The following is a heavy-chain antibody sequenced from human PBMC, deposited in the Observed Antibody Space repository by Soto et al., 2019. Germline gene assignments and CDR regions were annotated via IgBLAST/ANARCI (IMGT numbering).Heavy chain of an antibody. J-gene: IGHJ4*02. CDR1: GGTFSSYT. D-gene: IGHD3-10*01. CDR2: IIPILGIA. CDR3: ASQYYYGSGQFELDY. Sequence: QVQLVQSGAEVKKPGSSVKVFCKASGGTFSSYTISWVRQAPGQGLEWMGRIIPILGIANYAQKFQGRVTITEDKSTSTAYMELSSLRSEDTAVYYCASQYYYGSGQFELDYWGQGTLVTVSS. V-gene: IGHV1-69*02.